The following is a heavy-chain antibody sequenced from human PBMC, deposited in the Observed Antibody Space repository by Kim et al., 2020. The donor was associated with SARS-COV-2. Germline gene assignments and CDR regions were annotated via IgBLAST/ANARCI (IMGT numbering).Heavy chain of an antibody. CDR3: ARGQGLITMIVVVVGAFDY. CDR1: GGSISSGGYY. J-gene: IGHJ4*02. CDR2: INYSGST. D-gene: IGHD3-22*01. Sequence: SETLSLTCTVSGGSISSGGYYWSWIRQHPGKGLEWIGSINYSGSTYYNPSLKSRVTISVDTSKNQFSLKLSSVTAADTAVYYCARGQGLITMIVVVVGAFDYWGQGTLVTVSS. V-gene: IGHV4-31*03.